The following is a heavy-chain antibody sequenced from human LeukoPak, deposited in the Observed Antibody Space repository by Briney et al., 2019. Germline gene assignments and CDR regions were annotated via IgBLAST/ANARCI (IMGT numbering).Heavy chain of an antibody. J-gene: IGHJ4*02. V-gene: IGHV4-34*01. Sequence: SETLSPSRAVYGGASSGYERSWTGQPPGKGLEWIGEINHSGSTNYNPSLKSRVTISVDTSKNQFSLKLSSVTAADTAVYYCVTAGAFGVLTSISYWVPATLVTVSS. D-gene: IGHD3-16*01. CDR3: VTAGAFGVLTSISY. CDR1: GGASSGYE. CDR2: INHSGST.